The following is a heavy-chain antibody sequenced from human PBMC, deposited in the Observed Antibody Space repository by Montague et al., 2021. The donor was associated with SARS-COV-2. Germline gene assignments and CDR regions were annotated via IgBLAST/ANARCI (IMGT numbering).Heavy chain of an antibody. D-gene: IGHD3-22*01. Sequence: SETLSLTCTVSGGAISGSSYYRGWIRQPPGKGLEWIGSIYYSGSTYYNPSLKSRVTISVDTSKNQFSLKLSSVTAADTAVYYCAGDTRITMLVVVNRYGMDVWGQGTTVTVSS. J-gene: IGHJ6*02. CDR3: AGDTRITMLVVVNRYGMDV. CDR2: IYYSGST. V-gene: IGHV4-39*07. CDR1: GGAISGSSYY.